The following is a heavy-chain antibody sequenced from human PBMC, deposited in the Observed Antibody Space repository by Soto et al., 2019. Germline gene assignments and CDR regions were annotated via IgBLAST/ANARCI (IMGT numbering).Heavy chain of an antibody. J-gene: IGHJ4*02. CDR2: INPSDGNT. D-gene: IGHD6-6*01. CDR1: GYTFTSDY. V-gene: IGHV1-46*01. CDR3: ARPRGYSSSSAYFDY. Sequence: ASVKVSCKASGYTFTSDYMHWVRQAPGQGLEWMARINPSDGNTIYSQKFQGRVSVTRDTSTSTAYMELSSLRSEDTAVYYCARPRGYSSSSAYFDYWGQGTLVTVSS.